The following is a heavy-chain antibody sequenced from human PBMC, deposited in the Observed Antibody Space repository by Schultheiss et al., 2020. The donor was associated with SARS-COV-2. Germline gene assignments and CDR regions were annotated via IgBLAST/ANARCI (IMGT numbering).Heavy chain of an antibody. Sequence: SETLSLTCTVSGYSISSGYYWGWIRQPPGKGLEWIGSIYHSGSTNYNPSLKSRVTISVDTSKNQFSLKLSSVTAADTAVYYCARVGYSYGLDYYYYGMDVWGQGTTVTVSS. CDR2: IYHSGST. CDR1: GYSISSGYY. CDR3: ARVGYSYGLDYYYYGMDV. D-gene: IGHD5-18*01. J-gene: IGHJ6*02. V-gene: IGHV4-38-2*02.